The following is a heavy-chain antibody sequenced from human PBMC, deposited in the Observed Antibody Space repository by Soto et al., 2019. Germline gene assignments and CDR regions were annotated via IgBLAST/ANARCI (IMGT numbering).Heavy chain of an antibody. Sequence: SETLSLICAVSSGSISNSNYYWAWIRQPPGKGLEWIGNLYYSGSTYYNPSLKSRVTISVDTSKNQFSLKLSSVTAADTALYYCARFRRDGLYYFDYWGQKTLVTVSS. D-gene: IGHD2-21*02. CDR1: SGSISNSNYY. V-gene: IGHV4-39*01. CDR3: ARFRRDGLYYFDY. J-gene: IGHJ4*02. CDR2: LYYSGST.